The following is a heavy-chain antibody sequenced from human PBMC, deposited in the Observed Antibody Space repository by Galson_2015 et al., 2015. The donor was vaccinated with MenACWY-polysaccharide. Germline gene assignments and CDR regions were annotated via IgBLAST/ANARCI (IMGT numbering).Heavy chain of an antibody. J-gene: IGHJ4*02. D-gene: IGHD4-23*01. CDR2: IFPDNSDP. Sequence: QSGAEVKKPGESLKISCKASGYIFNNYWIGWVRQMPDKGLEWMGRIFPDNSDPRYSPSFQGQVTVSVDKSTSTAYLHLSGLKASDTGMYYCARLRGLGGQFYCDFWGQGSLVTVSS. V-gene: IGHV5-51*03. CDR3: ARLRGLGGQFYCDF. CDR1: GYIFNNYW.